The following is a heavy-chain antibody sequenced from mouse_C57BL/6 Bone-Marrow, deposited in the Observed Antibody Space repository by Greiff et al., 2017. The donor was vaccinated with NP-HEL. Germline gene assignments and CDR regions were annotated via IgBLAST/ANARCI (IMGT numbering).Heavy chain of an antibody. CDR3: ARPPDWDRYYFDY. V-gene: IGHV1-82*01. D-gene: IGHD4-1*01. CDR2: IYPGDGDT. Sequence: VKLMESGPELVKPGASVKISCKASGYAFSSSWMNWVKQRPGKGLEWIGRIYPGDGDTNYNGKFKGKATLTADKSSSTAYMQLSSLTSEDSAVYFCARPPDWDRYYFDYWGQGTTLTVSS. CDR1: GYAFSSSW. J-gene: IGHJ2*01.